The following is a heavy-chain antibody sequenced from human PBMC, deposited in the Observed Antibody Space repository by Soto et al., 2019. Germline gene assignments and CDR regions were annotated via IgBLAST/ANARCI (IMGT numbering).Heavy chain of an antibody. V-gene: IGHV3-23*01. CDR3: AKDTLAAADTLPVY. J-gene: IGHJ4*02. CDR1: GFTFSNYA. D-gene: IGHD6-13*01. CDR2: ISGESTTT. Sequence: GGSLRLSCAASGFTFSNYAMTWVRQAPGKGLEWVSSISGESTTTYYADSVKGRFTISRDNSKNTLYLQMNSLRAEDTAVYYCAKDTLAAADTLPVYWGQGTLVTVSS.